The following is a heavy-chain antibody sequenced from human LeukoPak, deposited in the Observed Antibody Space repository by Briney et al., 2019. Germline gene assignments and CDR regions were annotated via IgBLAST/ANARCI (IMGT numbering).Heavy chain of an antibody. D-gene: IGHD3-22*01. CDR3: ARDYYDSTTYYSPFDY. CDR1: GASISSYY. CDR2: IYTSGST. Sequence: SETLSLTCTVSGASISSYYWSWTRQPAGKGREWIGRIYTSGSTNYSPSLKSRVTMSIDTSKNQFSLKLNSVTAADTAVYYCARDYYDSTTYYSPFDYWGQGTLVTVSS. J-gene: IGHJ4*02. V-gene: IGHV4-4*07.